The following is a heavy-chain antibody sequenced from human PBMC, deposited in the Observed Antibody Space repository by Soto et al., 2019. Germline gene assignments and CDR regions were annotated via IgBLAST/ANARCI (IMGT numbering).Heavy chain of an antibody. Sequence: GGSLRLSCASSGFTFSSYGMHWVRQAPGKGLKWVAVISYDGSNKYYADSVKGRFTISRDNSKNTLYLQMNSLRAEDTAVYYCAKVLPNYDSSGYCDYWGQGT. D-gene: IGHD3-22*01. CDR1: GFTFSSYG. CDR2: ISYDGSNK. V-gene: IGHV3-30*18. J-gene: IGHJ4*02. CDR3: AKVLPNYDSSGYCDY.